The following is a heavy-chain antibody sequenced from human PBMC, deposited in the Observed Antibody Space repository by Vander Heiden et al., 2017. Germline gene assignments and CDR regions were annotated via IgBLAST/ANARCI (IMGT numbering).Heavy chain of an antibody. CDR2: MNPNSGNT. CDR1: GSTFTSQD. V-gene: IGHV1-8*01. D-gene: IGHD1-26*01. J-gene: IGHJ4*02. Sequence: QVHLAQSGAEVKKPGASVQVSCKASGSTFTSQDINGVRQAAGQGLEWIGWMNPNSGNTGYAQKFQGRVTITRNTSISTAYMELSSLRSDDTAVYCCARGRVWELHYWGQGTLVTVSS. CDR3: ARGRVWELHY.